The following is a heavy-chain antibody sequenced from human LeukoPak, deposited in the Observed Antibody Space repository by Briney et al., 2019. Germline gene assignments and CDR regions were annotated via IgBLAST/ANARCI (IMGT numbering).Heavy chain of an antibody. CDR3: ARDPRQLVPFDY. Sequence: QSGGSPRLSCAASGFTVSSNYMSWVRQAPGKGLEWVSVIYSGGSTYYADSVKGRFTISRDNSKNTLYLQMNSLRAEDTAVYYCARDPRQLVPFDYWGQGTLVTVSS. J-gene: IGHJ4*02. CDR2: IYSGGST. V-gene: IGHV3-53*05. D-gene: IGHD6-6*01. CDR1: GFTVSSNY.